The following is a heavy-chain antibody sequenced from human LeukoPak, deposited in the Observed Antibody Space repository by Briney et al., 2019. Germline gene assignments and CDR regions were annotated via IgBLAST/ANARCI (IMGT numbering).Heavy chain of an antibody. J-gene: IGHJ4*02. CDR2: IIPIFGTA. CDR1: GGTFSSYA. V-gene: IGHV1-69*13. D-gene: IGHD3-22*01. Sequence: SVKVSCKASGGTFSSYAISWVRQAPGQGLEWMGGIIPIFGTANYAQKFQGRVTITADESTSTAYMELSSLRSEDTAVYYCARGPTYYYDSSGSHFDSWGQGTLVTVSS. CDR3: ARGPTYYYDSSGSHFDS.